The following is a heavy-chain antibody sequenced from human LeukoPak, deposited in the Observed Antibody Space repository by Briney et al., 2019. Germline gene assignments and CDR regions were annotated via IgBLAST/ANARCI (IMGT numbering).Heavy chain of an antibody. Sequence: ASVKVSCKASGYTFTSYGISWLRQAPGQGLEWLGWISGYNGNTNYAQKFQGRVTMTTDTTTSTAYMDLRSLKSDDTAVYYCAVHDFYSGGYHFDYWGQGTLVTVSS. J-gene: IGHJ4*02. V-gene: IGHV1-18*01. CDR3: AVHDFYSGGYHFDY. CDR1: GYTFTSYG. D-gene: IGHD3-3*01. CDR2: ISGYNGNT.